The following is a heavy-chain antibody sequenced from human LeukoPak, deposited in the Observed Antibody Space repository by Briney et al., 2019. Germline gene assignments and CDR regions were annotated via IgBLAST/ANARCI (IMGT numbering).Heavy chain of an antibody. V-gene: IGHV1-18*01. J-gene: IGHJ4*02. CDR3: ARRIAAAGIYYFDY. Sequence: ASVKVSCKASGYTFTSYGISWVRQAPGQGLEWMGWISAYNGNTNYAQKFQGRVTMTRDTSISTAYMELSRLRSDDTAVYYCARRIAAAGIYYFDYWGQGTLVTVSS. CDR2: ISAYNGNT. D-gene: IGHD6-13*01. CDR1: GYTFTSYG.